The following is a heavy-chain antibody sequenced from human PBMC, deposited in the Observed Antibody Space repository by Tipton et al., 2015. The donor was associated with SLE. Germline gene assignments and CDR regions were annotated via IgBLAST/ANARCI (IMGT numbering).Heavy chain of an antibody. J-gene: IGHJ6*02. CDR2: IHTSGTT. D-gene: IGHD1-14*01. Sequence: TLSLTCTVSGGSITSHYWSWMRQPPGKGLEWIGNIHTSGTTKYNPPLKSRVTISVDTSKNHFSLNLNTVTAADTAVYYCAREGITDYAMDVWGQGTTITVSS. CDR3: AREGITDYAMDV. V-gene: IGHV4-59*11. CDR1: GGSITSHY.